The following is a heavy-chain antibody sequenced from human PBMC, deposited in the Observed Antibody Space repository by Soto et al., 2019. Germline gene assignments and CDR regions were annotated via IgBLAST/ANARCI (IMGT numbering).Heavy chain of an antibody. V-gene: IGHV4-39*01. J-gene: IGHJ4*02. D-gene: IGHD5-12*01. Sequence: PSETLSLTCTVSGGSISSSSYYWGWIRQPPGKGLEWIGSIYYSGSTYYNPSLKSRVTISVDTSKNQFSLKLSSVTAADTAVYYCASTQGYSGYDWGQGTLVTVSS. CDR1: GGSISSSSYY. CDR3: ASTQGYSGYD. CDR2: IYYSGST.